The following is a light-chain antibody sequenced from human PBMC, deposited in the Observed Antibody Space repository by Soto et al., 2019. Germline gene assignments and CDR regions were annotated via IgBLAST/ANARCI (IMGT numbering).Light chain of an antibody. Sequence: EIVMTQSPATLSVSPGERATLSCRASQSVSSNLAWYQQKPGQAPRLLIYGASTRATGIPARFSGSGSGTEFTLTISSLQSVDFAFYYCQQYNNLLWTFGQGTNVDIK. CDR2: GAS. CDR3: QQYNNLLWT. J-gene: IGKJ1*01. CDR1: QSVSSN. V-gene: IGKV3-15*01.